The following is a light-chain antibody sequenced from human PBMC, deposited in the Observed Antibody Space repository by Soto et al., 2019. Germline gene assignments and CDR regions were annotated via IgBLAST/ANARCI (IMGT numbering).Light chain of an antibody. CDR3: SSYTSSSTLYV. V-gene: IGLV2-14*01. Sequence: QSVLTQPASVSGSPGQSITISCTGTSSDVGGYNYVCWYKQHPGKAPQLMIYEVTNRPSGVSDRFSGSKSGNTASLTISGLQAEDEADYYCSSYTSSSTLYVFGTGTKVTAL. J-gene: IGLJ1*01. CDR1: SSDVGGYNY. CDR2: EVT.